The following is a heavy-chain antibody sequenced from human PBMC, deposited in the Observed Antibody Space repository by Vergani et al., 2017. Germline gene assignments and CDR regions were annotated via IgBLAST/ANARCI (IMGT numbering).Heavy chain of an antibody. CDR1: GGSISGVSYY. D-gene: IGHD2/OR15-2a*01. Sequence: QVQLQESGPGLVKPSQSLSLTCTVSGGSISGVSYYLSWVRQPAGKGLEWIGRIYYSGRTDYNPSLESRVTISVDTSKNTFSLKLNSVTAADTAVYFCARGCASNRCPTRGTFEIWGRGTLVTVSS. V-gene: IGHV4-61*02. CDR2: IYYSGRT. CDR3: ARGCASNRCPTRGTFEI. J-gene: IGHJ3*02.